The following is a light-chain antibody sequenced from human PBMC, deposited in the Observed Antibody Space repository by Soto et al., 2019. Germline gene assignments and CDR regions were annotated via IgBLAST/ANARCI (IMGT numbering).Light chain of an antibody. CDR3: GSYTSSSTHVV. CDR2: DVS. Sequence: QSALTQPASVSGSPGQSITISCTGTSSDVGGYNYVSWYQQHPGKAPKLMIYDVSNRPSGVSNRFSGSKSGNTASLTISGLQAEYEADYYCGSYTSSSTHVVFGGGTKLTV. V-gene: IGLV2-14*01. J-gene: IGLJ2*01. CDR1: SSDVGGYNY.